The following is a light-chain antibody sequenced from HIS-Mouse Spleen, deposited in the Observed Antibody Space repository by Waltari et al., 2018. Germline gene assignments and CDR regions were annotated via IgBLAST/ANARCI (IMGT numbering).Light chain of an antibody. Sequence: QSALTQPASVSGSPGQSITISCTGTSSDVGGYNYVSWCQQHPGKAPKLMIYEVSNRPSGVSNRFSGSKSGNTASLTISGLQAEDEADYYCCSYAGSYPVVFGGGTKLTVL. V-gene: IGLV2-14*01. CDR1: SSDVGGYNY. J-gene: IGLJ2*01. CDR3: CSYAGSYPVV. CDR2: EVS.